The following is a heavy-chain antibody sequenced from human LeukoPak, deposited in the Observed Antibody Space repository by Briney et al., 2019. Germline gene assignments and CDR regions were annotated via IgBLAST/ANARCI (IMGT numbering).Heavy chain of an antibody. CDR1: GGSISSYY. CDR3: ARDRPLRYCSGGSCHHYYMDV. V-gene: IGHV4-4*07. D-gene: IGHD2-15*01. CDR2: IYTSGST. J-gene: IGHJ6*03. Sequence: SETLSLTWTVSGGSISSYYWSWIRQPAGKGLEWSGRIYTSGSTNYNPSLKSRVTMSVDTSKNQFSLKLSSVTAADTAVYYCARDRPLRYCSGGSCHHYYMDVWGKGTTVTISS.